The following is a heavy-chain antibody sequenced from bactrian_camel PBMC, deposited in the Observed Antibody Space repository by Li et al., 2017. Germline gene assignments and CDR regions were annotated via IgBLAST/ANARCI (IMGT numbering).Heavy chain of an antibody. CDR2: INHDGDTT. CDR1: GFTFSNYH. CDR3: APGPSRGGYRCLLSPPLFSG. V-gene: IGHV3S40*01. J-gene: IGHJ4*01. D-gene: IGHD1*01. Sequence: VQLVESGGGAVQPGGSLRLSCAASGFTFSNYHMSWVRQAPGKGREWVSRINHDGDTTSYADSVKGRFTISRDNAKKTVFLQMNSLKPEDTAMYYCAPGPSRGGYRCLLSPPLFSGWGQGTQVTVS.